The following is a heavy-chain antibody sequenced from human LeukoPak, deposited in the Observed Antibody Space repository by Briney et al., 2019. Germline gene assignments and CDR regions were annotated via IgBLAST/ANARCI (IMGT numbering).Heavy chain of an antibody. CDR1: GFTFSSYE. CDR2: ISSSGSTI. Sequence: GGSLRLSCAASGFTFSSYEMNWVRQAPGKGLEWVSYISSSGSTIYYADSVKGRFTMSRDNSKNKLYLQMNSLSAEDTAIYYCAKDPATVPSRWGQGTLVTVSS. D-gene: IGHD4-17*01. V-gene: IGHV3-48*03. CDR3: AKDPATVPSR. J-gene: IGHJ4*02.